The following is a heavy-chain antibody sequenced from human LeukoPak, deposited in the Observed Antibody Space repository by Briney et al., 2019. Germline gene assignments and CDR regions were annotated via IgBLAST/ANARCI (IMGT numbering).Heavy chain of an antibody. V-gene: IGHV4-39*07. CDR2: IYYSGST. Sequence: SETLSLTCTVSGGSISSSSYYWGWIRQPPGKGLEWIGSIYYSGSTYYNPSLKSRVTISVDTSKNQFSLKLSSVTAADTAVYYCARGPGWELLLDYWGQGTLVTVSS. CDR1: GGSISSSSYY. J-gene: IGHJ4*02. D-gene: IGHD1-26*01. CDR3: ARGPGWELLLDY.